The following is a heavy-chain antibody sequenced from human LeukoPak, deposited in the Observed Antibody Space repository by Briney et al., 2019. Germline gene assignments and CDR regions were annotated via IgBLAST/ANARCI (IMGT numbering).Heavy chain of an antibody. V-gene: IGHV3-30*04. CDR1: GFTFSNFA. J-gene: IGHJ4*02. D-gene: IGHD1-1*01. CDR2: VSYDGSYK. Sequence: PGRSLRLSCAATGFTFSNFAMHWVRQAPGKGLEWVAVVSYDGSYKYYADSVKGRFTISRDNSKNTLYLQMSSLRAEDTAVYYCARAPGYGAAYYFDYWGQGTLVTVSS. CDR3: ARAPGYGAAYYFDY.